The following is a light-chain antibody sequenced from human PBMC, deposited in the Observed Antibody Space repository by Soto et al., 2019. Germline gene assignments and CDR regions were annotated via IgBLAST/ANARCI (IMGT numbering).Light chain of an antibody. V-gene: IGKV3-11*01. CDR1: QSVSSY. Sequence: ETVLTQSPATLSLSPGESATLSCRASQSVSSYLGWYQQKPGQAPRLLIYAASNRATGIPARLSGSGSGTDFTLTISSLEPAVFAGYYCQQRSNWPLIFGGGTKVEIK. CDR2: AAS. CDR3: QQRSNWPLI. J-gene: IGKJ4*01.